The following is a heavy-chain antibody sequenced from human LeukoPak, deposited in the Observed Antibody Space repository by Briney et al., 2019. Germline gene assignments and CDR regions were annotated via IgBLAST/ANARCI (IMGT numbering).Heavy chain of an antibody. CDR2: ICAYNGNT. V-gene: IGHV1-18*04. CDR1: GYTFTSYG. D-gene: IGHD3-10*01. CDR3: ARGSDYYGSGSYKSWFDP. Sequence: ASVKVSCKASGYTFTSYGISCVRQPPGQGLEWMGWICAYNGNTNYAQKLQGRVTMTTDTSTSTAYMELRSLRSDDTAVYYCARGSDYYGSGSYKSWFDPWGQGTLVTVSS. J-gene: IGHJ5*02.